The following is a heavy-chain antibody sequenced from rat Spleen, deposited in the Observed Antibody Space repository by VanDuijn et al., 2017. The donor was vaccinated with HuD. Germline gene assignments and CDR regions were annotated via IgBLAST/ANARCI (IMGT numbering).Heavy chain of an antibody. CDR2: ISYDGIST. Sequence: EVQLVESGGGLVQPGRSLKLSCAASGFTFSSFPMAWVRQAPKKGLEWVATISYDGISTYYRDSVKGRFTISRDDAESTLYLQMDSLRSEDTATYYCARRYPLTGYWYYDFWGPGTMVTVSS. CDR1: GFTFSSFP. J-gene: IGHJ1*01. CDR3: ARRYPLTGYWYYDF. D-gene: IGHD3-8*01. V-gene: IGHV5-7*01.